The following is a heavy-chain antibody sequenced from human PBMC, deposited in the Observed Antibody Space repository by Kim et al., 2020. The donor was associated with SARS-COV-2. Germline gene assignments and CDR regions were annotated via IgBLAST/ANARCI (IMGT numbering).Heavy chain of an antibody. CDR1: GFSFSTYW. V-gene: IGHV3-7*01. CDR2: IKQDGSTK. J-gene: IGHJ5*02. Sequence: GGSLRLSCADSGFSFSTYWMSWVHQAPGKGLEWVATIKQDGSTKYYGDSVKGRFTGSRDNAGKLLYLQRNTLGVDDTAVYYCARRLGRRWFDPWGQGTRVTLPS. CDR3: ARRLGRRWFDP.